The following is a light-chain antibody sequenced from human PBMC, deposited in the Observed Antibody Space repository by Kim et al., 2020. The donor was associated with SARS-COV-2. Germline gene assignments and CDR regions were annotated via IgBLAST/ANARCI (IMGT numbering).Light chain of an antibody. CDR1: SLRSYY. CDR2: GKS. CDR3: TSRDSSGNHHWV. J-gene: IGLJ3*02. V-gene: IGLV3-19*01. Sequence: SSELTQDPAVSVALGQTVRITCQGDSLRSYYATWYQQKPGQAPVIVMYGKSSRPSGTPDRFSGSSSGNTASLTITGAQAEDEADYYCTSRDSSGNHHWVFGGGTKLTVL.